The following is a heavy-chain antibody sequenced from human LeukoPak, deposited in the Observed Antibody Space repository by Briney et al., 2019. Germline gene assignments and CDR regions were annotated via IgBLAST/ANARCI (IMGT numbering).Heavy chain of an antibody. Sequence: SQTLSLTCTVSGGSFSSGLYYWTWIRQPAGKGLEWIGRIYISGSTNYNPSLKSRVTISRDTSKNEFSLKLSSVTAADTAVYYCARDSRRDGYNLDYWGRGTLVTVSS. CDR2: IYISGST. CDR1: GGSFSSGLYY. J-gene: IGHJ4*02. D-gene: IGHD5-24*01. CDR3: ARDSRRDGYNLDY. V-gene: IGHV4-61*02.